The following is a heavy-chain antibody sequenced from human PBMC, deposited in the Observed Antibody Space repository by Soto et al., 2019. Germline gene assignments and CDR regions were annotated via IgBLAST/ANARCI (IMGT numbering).Heavy chain of an antibody. J-gene: IGHJ4*02. Sequence: EVQLLESGGGLVQPGGSLRLSCAVSGFTFSSYAMSWVRQAPGKALEWVSAISGSGTSTYQVDYVKGRFTISRDNSQHAVFVEVISLSADDTAVYYCAVGFKGVVAATLTHYGGNSALDYWGQGTVVTVSS. CDR3: AVGFKGVVAATLTHYGGNSALDY. V-gene: IGHV3-23*01. CDR1: GFTFSSYA. D-gene: IGHD2-15*01. CDR2: ISGSGTST.